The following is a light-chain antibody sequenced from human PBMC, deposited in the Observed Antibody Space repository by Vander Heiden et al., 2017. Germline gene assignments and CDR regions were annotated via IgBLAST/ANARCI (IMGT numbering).Light chain of an antibody. CDR2: DAS. J-gene: IGKJ3*01. CDR1: QDISNY. V-gene: IGKV1-33*01. Sequence: DIQMTQSPSSLSASVGDRVTITCQASQDISNYLNWYQQKPGKAPKLLIYDASNLETGVPSRFSGSGSGTDFTLTISSLQPEDIATYYCQQYDNLLLTFGPGTKVEIK. CDR3: QQYDNLLLT.